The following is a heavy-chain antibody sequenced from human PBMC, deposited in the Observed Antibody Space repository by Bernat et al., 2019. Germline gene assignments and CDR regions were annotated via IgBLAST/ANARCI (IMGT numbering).Heavy chain of an antibody. CDR1: GGSISSYY. CDR3: ARRYGPGYFDY. J-gene: IGHJ4*02. CDR2: IYYSGST. Sequence: QVQLQESGPGLVKPSETLSLTCTVSGGSISSYYWSWIRQPPGKGLEWIGYIYYSGSTNYNPSLKSRVTISVDTSKNQFSLKLSSVTAADTAVYYCARRYGPGYFDYWGQGTLVTVSS. D-gene: IGHD4-17*01. V-gene: IGHV4-59*01.